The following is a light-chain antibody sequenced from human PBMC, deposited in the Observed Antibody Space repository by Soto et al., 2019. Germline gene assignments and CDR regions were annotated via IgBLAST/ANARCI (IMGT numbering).Light chain of an antibody. Sequence: QSALTQPHSASGSPGQSVTISCTGTSSDVGGYNYVSWYQQHPGKAPKLMIYEVSKRPSGVPDRFSGSKSGNTASLTVSGLQAEDEADYYCSSYAGSNNFGYVFGTGTKVTVL. CDR3: SSYAGSNNFGYV. CDR2: EVS. V-gene: IGLV2-8*01. CDR1: SSDVGGYNY. J-gene: IGLJ1*01.